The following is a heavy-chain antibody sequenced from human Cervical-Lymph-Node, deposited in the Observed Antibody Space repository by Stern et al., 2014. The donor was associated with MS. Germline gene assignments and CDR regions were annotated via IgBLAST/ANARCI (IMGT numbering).Heavy chain of an antibody. V-gene: IGHV4-39*01. D-gene: IGHD3-22*01. CDR1: GGAISSRTYF. Sequence: QLQLQESGPGLVKPSETLSLTCTVSGGAISSRTYFWGWVRQPPGKGLEXIGAIYYSGNTHYKSSLQSRVTISLDMSKNQFSLKRFFVTATDTAVYYCARIDYYENYFDSWGQGTLVTVSS. CDR2: IYYSGNT. CDR3: ARIDYYENYFDS. J-gene: IGHJ4*02.